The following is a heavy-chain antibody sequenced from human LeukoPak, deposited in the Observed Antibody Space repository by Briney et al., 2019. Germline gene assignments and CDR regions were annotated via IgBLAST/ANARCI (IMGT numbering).Heavy chain of an antibody. CDR3: AKDQGGFWVSAAALGYYLDY. CDR1: GFTFSSYA. CDR2: ISTNGGST. V-gene: IGHV3-23*01. J-gene: IGHJ4*02. Sequence: GGSLRLSCAASGFTFSSYAMSWVRQAPGRGLEWVSAISTNGGSTYHADSVKGRFTISRDNSKNTLYLQMNSLRAEDTAVYYCAKDQGGFWVSAAALGYYLDYWGQGTLVTVSS. D-gene: IGHD6-13*01.